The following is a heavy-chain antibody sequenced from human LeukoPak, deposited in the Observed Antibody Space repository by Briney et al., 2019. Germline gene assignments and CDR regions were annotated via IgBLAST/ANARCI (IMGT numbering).Heavy chain of an antibody. V-gene: IGHV4-59*08. CDR1: GGSFSGYY. D-gene: IGHD3-9*01. CDR3: ARHPSWGYFDWDRPYYFDY. Sequence: SETLSLTCAVYGGSFSGYYWSWIRQPPGKGLEWIGYIYYSGSTNYNPSLKSRVTISVDTSKNQFSLKLSSVTAADTAVYYCARHPSWGYFDWDRPYYFDYWGQGTLVTVSS. CDR2: IYYSGST. J-gene: IGHJ4*02.